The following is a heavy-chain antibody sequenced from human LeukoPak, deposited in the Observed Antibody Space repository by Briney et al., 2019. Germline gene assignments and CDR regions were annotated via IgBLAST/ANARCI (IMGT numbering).Heavy chain of an antibody. CDR3: ARDRGQLAPTDY. Sequence: VGSLRLSCAASGFTFSSYWMSWVRQAPGQGLEWVGNIKHDGSETNYVDTVKGRFTISRDNAKNPLYLQMNSLRAEDTAVYCCARDRGQLAPTDYWGQGTLVTVSS. V-gene: IGHV3-7*01. J-gene: IGHJ4*02. CDR1: GFTFSSYW. D-gene: IGHD6-6*01. CDR2: IKHDGSET.